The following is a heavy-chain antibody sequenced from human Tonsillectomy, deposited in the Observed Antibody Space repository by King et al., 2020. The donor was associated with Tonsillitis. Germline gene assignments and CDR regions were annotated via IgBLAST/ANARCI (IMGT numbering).Heavy chain of an antibody. Sequence: QLQESGPGLVKPSETLSLTCTVSGGSVSSGSYYWSWIRQPPGKGLEWIGYIYYSGGTNYNPSLKSRVTISVDTSKNQFSLKLSSVTAADTAVYYCARESRGSGWYLYYYGMDVWGQGTTVTVSS. D-gene: IGHD6-19*01. CDR2: IYYSGGT. J-gene: IGHJ6*02. V-gene: IGHV4-61*01. CDR3: ARESRGSGWYLYYYGMDV. CDR1: GGSVSSGSYY.